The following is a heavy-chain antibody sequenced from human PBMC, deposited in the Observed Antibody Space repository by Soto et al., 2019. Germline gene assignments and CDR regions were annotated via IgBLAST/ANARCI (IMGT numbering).Heavy chain of an antibody. CDR2: LSGGGGRT. CDR1: GFTFSSYA. CDR3: AKDVRMAFDFWTAYAPSYDF. V-gene: IGHV3-23*01. J-gene: IGHJ4*02. Sequence: EVQVLESGGGLVQPGGSLRLSCAASGFTFSSYAMDWVRQAPGKGLEWVSGLSGGGGRTYYADSVKGRFTISRDNAKNTLYLDMNSLRAEDTAIYYCAKDVRMAFDFWTAYAPSYDFWGQGTLVTVSS. D-gene: IGHD3-3*01.